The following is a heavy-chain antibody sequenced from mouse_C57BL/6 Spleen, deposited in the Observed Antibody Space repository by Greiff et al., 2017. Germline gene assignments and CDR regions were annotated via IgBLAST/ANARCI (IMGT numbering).Heavy chain of an antibody. CDR3: ARYYYGYFDV. CDR2: ISDGGSYT. Sequence: DVHLVESGGGLVKPGGSLKLSCAASGFTFSSYAMSWVRQTPEKRLEWVATISDGGSYTYYPDNVKGRFTISRDNAKNNLYLQMSHLKSEDTAMYYCARYYYGYFDVWGTGTTVTVSS. V-gene: IGHV5-4*01. CDR1: GFTFSSYA. J-gene: IGHJ1*03. D-gene: IGHD1-1*01.